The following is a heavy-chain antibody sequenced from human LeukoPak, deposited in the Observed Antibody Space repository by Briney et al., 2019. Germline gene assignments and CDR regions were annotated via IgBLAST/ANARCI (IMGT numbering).Heavy chain of an antibody. CDR3: ARMSYYDSSGDNWFDP. CDR1: GYTFTGYW. D-gene: IGHD3-22*01. J-gene: IGHJ5*02. Sequence: ASVKVSCKAFGYTFTGYWMHWVRQAPGQGPEWMGVISPSGGSTIYAQKFKGRVTLTRDMSTSTDYLELSSLRSEDTAVYYCARMSYYDSSGDNWFDPWGQGTLVTVSS. CDR2: ISPSGGST. V-gene: IGHV1-46*01.